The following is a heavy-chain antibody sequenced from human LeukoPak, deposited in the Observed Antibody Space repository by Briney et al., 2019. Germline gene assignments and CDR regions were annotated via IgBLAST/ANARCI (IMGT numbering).Heavy chain of an antibody. D-gene: IGHD2-8*01. Sequence: ASVSVSCKTSGYTFINYNINWVRQATGQGLEWMGWANPRNGNTGYLQKFQGRLTIARDTSKDTVYMDLDSLTSEDTAVYYCARGVPIGYCSYGVCYPPYYFDYWGQGTLVTASS. CDR2: ANPRNGNT. J-gene: IGHJ4*02. CDR1: GYTFINYN. V-gene: IGHV1-8*03. CDR3: ARGVPIGYCSYGVCYPPYYFDY.